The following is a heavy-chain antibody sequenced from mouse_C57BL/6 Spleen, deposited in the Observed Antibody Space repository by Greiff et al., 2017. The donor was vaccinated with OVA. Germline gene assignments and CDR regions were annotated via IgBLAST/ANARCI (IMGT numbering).Heavy chain of an antibody. D-gene: IGHD2-2*01. CDR2: ISYDGSN. V-gene: IGHV3-6*01. J-gene: IGHJ2*01. Sequence: EVQVVESGPGLVKPSQSLSLSCSVTGYSFTSGYYWYLIRQFPGNILEWMGYISYDGSNNYNPSLKNRISITRDTSKNQFFLKLNSVTTEDTATYYCARVDGYDGYFDYWGQGTTLTVSS. CDR1: GYSFTSGYY. CDR3: ARVDGYDGYFDY.